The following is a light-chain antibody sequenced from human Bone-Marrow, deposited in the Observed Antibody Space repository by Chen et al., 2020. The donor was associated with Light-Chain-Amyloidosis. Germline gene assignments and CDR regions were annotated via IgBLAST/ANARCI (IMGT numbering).Light chain of an antibody. CDR3: SSYTASSFYV. J-gene: IGLJ1*01. CDR2: DVS. CDR1: STDVGGYNY. Sequence: QSALTQPASVSGSPGQTITISCTGTSTDVGGYNYVSWYQQHPGKAPKLMIYDVSTRTSGVSSRFAGAKSGNTASLTISGLQAEDEADYYCSSYTASSFYVFGTATTVTVL. V-gene: IGLV2-14*03.